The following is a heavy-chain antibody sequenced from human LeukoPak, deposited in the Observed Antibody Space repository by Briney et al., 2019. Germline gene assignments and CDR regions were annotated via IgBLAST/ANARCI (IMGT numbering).Heavy chain of an antibody. V-gene: IGHV4-39*02. J-gene: IGHJ4*02. Sequence: PSETLSLTCTVSGGSINSNSYYWGWIRQPPGKGLEWIGSIFYTGHTYYNPSLKSRVTILLDTSKNHFSLKLSSVTAADTAVYYCARGRWRSLDYWGQGTLVTVSS. D-gene: IGHD2-21*01. CDR2: IFYTGHT. CDR3: ARGRWRSLDY. CDR1: GGSINSNSYY.